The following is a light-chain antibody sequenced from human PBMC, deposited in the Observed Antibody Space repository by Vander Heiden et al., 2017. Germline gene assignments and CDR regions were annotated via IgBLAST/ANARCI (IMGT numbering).Light chain of an antibody. V-gene: IGKV1-33*01. CDR1: PDMTHE. CDR3: QHYGTLPT. Sequence: DIHMTQSPSSLSASVGDRVTITSQASPDMTHEFHWHPQTPGKAPKLPLYVASKLETGVTSSVSGSGSETSFTFTIPSLQHEDIATYYCQHYGTLPTFGPGTKVDIK. J-gene: IGKJ3*01. CDR2: VAS.